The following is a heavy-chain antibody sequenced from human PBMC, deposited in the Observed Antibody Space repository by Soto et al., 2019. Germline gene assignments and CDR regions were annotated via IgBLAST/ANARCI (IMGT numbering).Heavy chain of an antibody. J-gene: IGHJ4*02. CDR3: AREEQKMVGVVIMGY. CDR1: GYTFTSYG. V-gene: IGHV1-18*01. CDR2: IRAYKCNP. Sequence: ASVKVSCKASGYTFTSYGISWVRQAPGQGLEWMGWIRAYKCNPNYAQKLQGRVTMTTDTSTSTAYMELRSLRSEDTAVYYCAREEQKMVGVVIMGYWGQGTLVTVSS. D-gene: IGHD3-3*01.